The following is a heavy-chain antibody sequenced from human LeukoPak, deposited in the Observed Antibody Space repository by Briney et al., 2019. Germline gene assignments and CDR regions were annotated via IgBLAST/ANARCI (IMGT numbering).Heavy chain of an antibody. CDR2: ISYDGSNK. Sequence: PGGSLRLSCAASGFTFSSYAMHWVRQAPGKGLEWVAVISYDGSNKYYADSVKGRFTISRDNSKHTLYLQMNSLRAEDTAVYYCARTLSAVAGFLDYWGQGTLVTVSS. CDR3: ARTLSAVAGFLDY. D-gene: IGHD6-19*01. CDR1: GFTFSSYA. J-gene: IGHJ4*02. V-gene: IGHV3-30-3*01.